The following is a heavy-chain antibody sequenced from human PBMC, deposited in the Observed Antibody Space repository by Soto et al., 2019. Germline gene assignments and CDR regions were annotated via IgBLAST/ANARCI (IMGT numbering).Heavy chain of an antibody. CDR3: ARPPTANLDAFDI. CDR2: IYYSGIT. Sequence: QLQLQESGPGLVKPSETLSLTCTVSGGSISSSNYYWGWIRHPPGKGLEWIGSIYYSGITYYNPSLKSRVTISVDTSKNQFSLNLHSVTAADTAVYSCARPPTANLDAFDIWGQGTMVTVSS. J-gene: IGHJ3*02. D-gene: IGHD7-27*01. V-gene: IGHV4-39*01. CDR1: GGSISSSNYY.